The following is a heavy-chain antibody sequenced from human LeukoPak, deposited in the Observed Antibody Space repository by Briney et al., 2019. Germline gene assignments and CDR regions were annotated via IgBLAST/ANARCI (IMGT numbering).Heavy chain of an antibody. J-gene: IGHJ4*02. CDR3: ARGRRGFWSGYPFY. CDR1: GYTFTGYY. V-gene: IGHV1-2*02. Sequence: ASVKVSCKASGYTFTGYYMHWVRQAPGQGLEWMGWINPNSGGTSYAQKFQGRVTMTRDTSISTAYMELSRLRSDDTAVYYCARGRRGFWSGYPFYWGQGTLVTVSS. CDR2: INPNSGGT. D-gene: IGHD3-3*01.